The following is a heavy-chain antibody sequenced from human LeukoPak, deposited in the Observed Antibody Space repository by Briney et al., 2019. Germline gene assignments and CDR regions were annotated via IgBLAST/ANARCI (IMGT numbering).Heavy chain of an antibody. V-gene: IGHV3-23*01. CDR3: VKVVRDYIDY. Sequence: PGGPLRLSCAASGFAFSSFSMCWVRQTPGKGLEWVSVITGSGDSTSYADSVKGRFTISRDNSKNAVYLQMNSLTAEDTAIYYCVKVVRDYIDYWGQGTLVTVSS. CDR1: GFAFSSFS. J-gene: IGHJ4*02. CDR2: ITGSGDST. D-gene: IGHD3-10*01.